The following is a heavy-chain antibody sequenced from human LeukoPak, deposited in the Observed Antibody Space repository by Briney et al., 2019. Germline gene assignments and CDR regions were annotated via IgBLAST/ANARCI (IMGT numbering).Heavy chain of an antibody. CDR2: IIPIFGTA. Sequence: SVKVSCKASGGTFSSYAISWVRRAPGQGLEWMGGIIPIFGTANYAQKFQGRVTITTDESTSTAYMELSSLRSEDTAVYYCARVEEAVEVGWFDPWGQGTLVTVSS. D-gene: IGHD6-19*01. V-gene: IGHV1-69*05. CDR1: GGTFSSYA. J-gene: IGHJ5*02. CDR3: ARVEEAVEVGWFDP.